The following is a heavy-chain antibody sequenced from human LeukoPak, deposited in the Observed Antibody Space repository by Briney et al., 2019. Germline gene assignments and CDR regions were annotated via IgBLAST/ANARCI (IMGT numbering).Heavy chain of an antibody. D-gene: IGHD3-3*01. CDR3: AHARHGFWSGYHFDY. J-gene: IGHJ4*02. CDR2: IYWNDDK. V-gene: IGHV2-5*01. CDR1: GFSLSTSGVG. Sequence: SGPTLVNPTQTLTLTCTFSGFSLSTSGVGVGWIRQPPGKALEWLALIYWNDDKRYSPSLKSRLTITKDTSKNQVVLTMTNMDPVDTATYYCAHARHGFWSGYHFDYWGQGTLVTVSS.